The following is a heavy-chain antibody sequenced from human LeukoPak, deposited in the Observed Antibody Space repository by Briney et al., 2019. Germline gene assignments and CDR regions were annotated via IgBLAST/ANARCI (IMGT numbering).Heavy chain of an antibody. V-gene: IGHV3-53*01. D-gene: IGHD3-3*01. CDR2: IYSGGST. CDR1: GFTVISNY. J-gene: IGHJ3*02. Sequence: PGGSLRLSCAASGFTVISNYMSWVRQAPGKGLEWVSLIYSGGSTNYADSVKGRFTISSDNSKNTLYLQMNSLRAEDTAVYYCARDPFYAFDIWGQGTMVIV. CDR3: ARDPFYAFDI.